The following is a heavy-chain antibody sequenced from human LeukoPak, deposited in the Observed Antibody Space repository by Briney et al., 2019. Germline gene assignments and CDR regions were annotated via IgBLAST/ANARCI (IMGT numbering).Heavy chain of an antibody. V-gene: IGHV4-59*01. Sequence: KPSETLSLTCTVSGGSISSYYWSWIRQSPGKGLEWIGYIYDSVNTNYNPSLESRVTISVDTSKKQFSLKLTSVTAADTAVYYCARQSFAPFQVGPETPIESWGQGTLVTVSS. CDR2: IYDSVNT. J-gene: IGHJ4*02. D-gene: IGHD1-26*01. CDR1: GGSISSYY. CDR3: ARQSFAPFQVGPETPIES.